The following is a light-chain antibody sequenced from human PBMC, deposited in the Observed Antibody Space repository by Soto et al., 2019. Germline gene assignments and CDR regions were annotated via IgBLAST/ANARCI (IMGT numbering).Light chain of an antibody. V-gene: IGKV1-33*01. CDR3: QQYENRPT. CDR2: DAS. Sequence: DSQMTQSPSSLSASLGDRVTITCQASQNINNYLNWYQQKPGRAPKLLIYDASNLEAGVPSRFRGSGSGTDFTFTISRLQPEDIATYYCQQYENRPTFGQGTRLEIK. CDR1: QNINNY. J-gene: IGKJ5*01.